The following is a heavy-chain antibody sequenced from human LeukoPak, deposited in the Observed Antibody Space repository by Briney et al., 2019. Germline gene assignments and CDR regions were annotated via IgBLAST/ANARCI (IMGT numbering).Heavy chain of an antibody. CDR1: GSTFSTSW. CDR2: IFQDGNEK. V-gene: IGHV3-7*01. D-gene: IGHD2-2*01. CDR3: ARTIVEVPAASDVFDI. Sequence: GGSLRLSCAASGSTFSTSWMSWVRQAPGKGLEWVANIFQDGNEKYYVDSVKGRFTISRDNAKNSLYLQMNSLRVEDTAVYYCARTIVEVPAASDVFDIWGQGTMVTVSS. J-gene: IGHJ3*02.